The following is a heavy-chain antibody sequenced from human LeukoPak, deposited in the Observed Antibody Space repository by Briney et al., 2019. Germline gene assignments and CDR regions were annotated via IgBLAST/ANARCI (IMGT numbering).Heavy chain of an antibody. J-gene: IGHJ4*02. CDR2: IYYGGST. CDR1: GASISSGGYY. CDR3: ARGNIVATISFDY. V-gene: IGHV4-31*03. Sequence: SETLSLTCTVSGASISSGGYYWSWIRQHPGKGLEWIGYIYYGGSTYYNPSLKSRVTISVDTSKNQFSLKLSSVTAADTAVYYCARGNIVATISFDYWGQGTLVTVSS. D-gene: IGHD5-12*01.